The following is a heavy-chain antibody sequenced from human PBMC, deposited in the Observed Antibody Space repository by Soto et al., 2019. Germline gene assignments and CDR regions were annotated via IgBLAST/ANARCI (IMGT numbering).Heavy chain of an antibody. J-gene: IGHJ4*02. Sequence: AGSLRLSCAASGFTVSSNYMSWVRQAPGKGLEWVSGIGGSSGNAYYADSVKGRFTVSRDISHSTLYLQMSALTADDTAVYYCARSGPHYFDFWGQGTLVTVSS. D-gene: IGHD1-26*01. CDR1: GFTVSSNY. CDR3: ARSGPHYFDF. V-gene: IGHV3-23*01. CDR2: IGGSSGNA.